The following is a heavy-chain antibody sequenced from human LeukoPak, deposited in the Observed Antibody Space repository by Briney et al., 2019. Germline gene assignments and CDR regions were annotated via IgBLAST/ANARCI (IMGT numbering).Heavy chain of an antibody. V-gene: IGHV3-53*01. CDR2: IYSGGST. CDR1: GFTVSSNY. Sequence: GGSLRLSCAASGFTVSSNYMSWVRQAPGKGLEWVSVIYSGGSTYYADSVKGRLTISRDNSKNTLYLQMNSLRAEDTAVYYCARDTVAGTGDYYYMDVWGKGTTVTVSS. J-gene: IGHJ6*03. CDR3: ARDTVAGTGDYYYMDV. D-gene: IGHD6-19*01.